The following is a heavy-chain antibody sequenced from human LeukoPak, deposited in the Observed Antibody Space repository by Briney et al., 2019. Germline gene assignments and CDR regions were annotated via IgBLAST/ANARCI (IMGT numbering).Heavy chain of an antibody. CDR1: GYTFTTYY. V-gene: IGHV1-46*01. D-gene: IGHD5-18*01. J-gene: IGHJ4*02. CDR3: ARELGAHRYGSIDH. Sequence: ASVKVSCKASGYTFTTYYMHWVRQAPGQGLEWVGIINPSSGSTSYAQKFQGRVTMTRDTSTSTVYMELSSLRSEDTAIYYCARELGAHRYGSIDHWGQGTLVTVSS. CDR2: INPSSGST.